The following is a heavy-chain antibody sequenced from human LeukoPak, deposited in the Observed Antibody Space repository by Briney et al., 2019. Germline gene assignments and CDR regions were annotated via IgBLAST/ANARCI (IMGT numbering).Heavy chain of an antibody. D-gene: IGHD2-21*02. Sequence: SETLSLTCTVSGGSISSSSYYWGWIRQPPGKGLEWIGSIYYSGSTYYNPSLKSRVTISVDTSKNQFSLKLSSVTAADTAVYYCARGGLGDLNWFDPWGQGTLVTVSS. CDR2: IYYSGST. CDR3: ARGGLGDLNWFDP. J-gene: IGHJ5*02. CDR1: GGSISSSSYY. V-gene: IGHV4-39*01.